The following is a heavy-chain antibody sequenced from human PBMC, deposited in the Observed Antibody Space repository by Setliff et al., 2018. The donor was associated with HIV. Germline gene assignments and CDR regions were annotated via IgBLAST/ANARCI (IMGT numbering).Heavy chain of an antibody. CDR1: GFTFRNYN. D-gene: IGHD3-10*01. V-gene: IGHV3-21*01. Sequence: GGSLRLSCAASGFTFRNYNFNWVRQAPGRGLEWVSSISIGSGAAIYYAESVQGRVTGTRDTSKNSLYLQMNSLRVEDTAVYYCARDYLYYNMYNGSPVYGMDVWGQGTTVTVSS. J-gene: IGHJ6*02. CDR2: ISIGSGAAI. CDR3: ARDYLYYNMYNGSPVYGMDV.